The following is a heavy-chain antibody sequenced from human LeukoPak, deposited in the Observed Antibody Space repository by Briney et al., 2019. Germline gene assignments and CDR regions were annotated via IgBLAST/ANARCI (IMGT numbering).Heavy chain of an antibody. CDR1: GYTFTNYA. CDR2: INTNTGNP. Sequence: ASVKVSCKASGYTFTNYAMNWVRQAPGQGLEWMGWINTNTGNPTYAQGFTGRFVFSLDTSVSTAYLQISSLKAEDTAVYYCAREGGYSSSWYKIPVDYWGQGTLVTVSS. V-gene: IGHV7-4-1*02. D-gene: IGHD6-13*01. CDR3: AREGGYSSSWYKIPVDY. J-gene: IGHJ4*02.